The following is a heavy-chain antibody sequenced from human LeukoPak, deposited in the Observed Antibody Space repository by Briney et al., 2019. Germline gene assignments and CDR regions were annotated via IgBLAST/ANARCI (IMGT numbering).Heavy chain of an antibody. CDR2: IYSSGST. D-gene: IGHD5-18*01. Sequence: SETLSLTCTVSGDSISSGDYYWSWIRQPPGKGLEWIGYIYSSGSTNYNPSLKSRVTISVDTSKIQFSLKLSSVTAADTAVYYCARDRGDTAMINWGQGTLVTVSS. CDR1: GDSISSGDYY. V-gene: IGHV4-61*08. J-gene: IGHJ4*02. CDR3: ARDRGDTAMIN.